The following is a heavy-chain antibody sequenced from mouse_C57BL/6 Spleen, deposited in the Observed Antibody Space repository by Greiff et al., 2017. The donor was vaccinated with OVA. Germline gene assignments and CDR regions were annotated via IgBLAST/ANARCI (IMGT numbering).Heavy chain of an antibody. J-gene: IGHJ3*01. CDR1: GYTFTSYW. CDR3: ARAAGRAWFAY. Sequence: QVQLQQPGAELVRPGSSVKLSCKASGYTFTSYWMHWVKQRPIQGLEWIGNIDPSDSETHYNQKFKDKATLTVDKSSSTAYMQLSSLTSEDSAVYYCARAAGRAWFAYWGQGTLVTVSA. V-gene: IGHV1-52*01. CDR2: IDPSDSET. D-gene: IGHD3-3*01.